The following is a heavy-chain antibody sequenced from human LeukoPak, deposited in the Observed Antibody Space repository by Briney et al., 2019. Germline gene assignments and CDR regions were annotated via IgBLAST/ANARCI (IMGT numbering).Heavy chain of an antibody. J-gene: IGHJ3*02. CDR1: GYTFTSYG. Sequence: ASVKVSCKASGYTFTSYGISWVRQAPGQGLEWMGWISAYNGNTNYAQKLQGRVTMTTDTSTSTAYMELRSLRSDDTAVYYCARVSRYSYGFGYAFHIWGQGTMVTVSS. V-gene: IGHV1-18*01. D-gene: IGHD5-18*01. CDR2: ISAYNGNT. CDR3: ARVSRYSYGFGYAFHI.